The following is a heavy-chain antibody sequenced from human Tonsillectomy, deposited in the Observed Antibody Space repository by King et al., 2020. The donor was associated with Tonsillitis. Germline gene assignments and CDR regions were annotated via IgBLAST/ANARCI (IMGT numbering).Heavy chain of an antibody. J-gene: IGHJ3*02. Sequence: VQLQESGSGLVKPSQTLSLNCVVSGGSISSGAYSWSWIRQPPGKGLEWIGYIYHSGSTDYNPSLKSRVTISLDRSKNQFSLKLSSVTAADTAVYYCARGSYDSSGYFLGAFDIWGQGTMVTVSS. CDR1: GGSISSGAYS. CDR2: IYHSGST. CDR3: ARGSYDSSGYFLGAFDI. V-gene: IGHV4-30-2*01. D-gene: IGHD3-22*01.